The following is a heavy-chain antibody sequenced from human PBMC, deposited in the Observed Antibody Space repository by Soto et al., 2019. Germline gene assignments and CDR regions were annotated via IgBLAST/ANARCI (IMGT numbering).Heavy chain of an antibody. Sequence: EVQLVESGGGLVEPGGSIRLSCVASGFTFTKAYMTWVRQAPGKGLEWVGRIKGSHAGGTTDYATSVKGRLTISRDDSKNTLYLQMNSLKPEDTSVYYCATEGGYPGSNFYGAYWGQGTLVTVSS. D-gene: IGHD1-26*01. CDR2: IKGSHAGGTT. CDR3: ATEGGYPGSNFYGAY. CDR1: GFTFTKAY. V-gene: IGHV3-15*01. J-gene: IGHJ4*02.